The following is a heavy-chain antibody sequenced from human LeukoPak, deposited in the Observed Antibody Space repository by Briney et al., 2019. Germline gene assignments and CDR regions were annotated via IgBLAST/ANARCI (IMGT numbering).Heavy chain of an antibody. Sequence: ASVKVSCKASGGTFSSYAISRVRQAPRQGLEWMGEIIPIFGTANYAQKFQGRVTITTDESTSTAYMELSSLRSEDTAVYYCARGVSPGNYYYYMDVWGKGTTVTVSS. CDR3: ARGVSPGNYYYYMDV. J-gene: IGHJ6*03. CDR2: IIPIFGTA. D-gene: IGHD4-23*01. CDR1: GGTFSSYA. V-gene: IGHV1-69*05.